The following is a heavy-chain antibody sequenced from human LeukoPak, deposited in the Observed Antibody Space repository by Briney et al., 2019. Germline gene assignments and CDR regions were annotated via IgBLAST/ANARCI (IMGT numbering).Heavy chain of an antibody. Sequence: PGGSLKLSCVASGFTFSDSTMHWVRQASGNGLEWVGHIRSKASNYATTYAASVKGRFTISRDDSKNTAYLQINSLKTEDTAIYYCTRHERDCSGGRCSDYWGQGTPVTVSS. D-gene: IGHD2-15*01. CDR2: IRSKASNYAT. CDR3: TRHERDCSGGRCSDY. CDR1: GFTFSDST. J-gene: IGHJ4*02. V-gene: IGHV3-73*01.